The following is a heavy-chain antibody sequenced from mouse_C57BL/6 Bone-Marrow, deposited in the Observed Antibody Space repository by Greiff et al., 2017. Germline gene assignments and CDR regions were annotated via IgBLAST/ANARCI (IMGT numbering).Heavy chain of an antibody. CDR1: GYTFTDYA. Sequence: VQWVESGPELVRPGVSVKISCKGSGYTFTDYAMHWVKQSNAKSLEWIGVISTYYGDAIYNQTFKDKATMTVDKSSSTAYLELAILTSEDSAVYYCARPIPYWGQGTLVTVSA. CDR2: ISTYYGDA. CDR3: ARPIPY. J-gene: IGHJ3*01. V-gene: IGHV1-67*01.